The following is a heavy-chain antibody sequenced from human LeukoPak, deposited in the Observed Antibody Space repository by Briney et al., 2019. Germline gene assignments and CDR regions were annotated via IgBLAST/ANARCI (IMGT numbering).Heavy chain of an antibody. J-gene: IGHJ4*02. CDR1: GYTFNSYG. D-gene: IGHD6-6*01. Sequence: ASVKVSCKASGYTFNSYGISWVRQAPGQGLEWMGWISVYNGNTNYAQKLQGRVTMITDTSTSTAYMELRSLRSDDTAVYYCARGLYRQSSIAARPLGYWGQGTLVTVSS. CDR3: ARGLYRQSSIAARPLGY. V-gene: IGHV1-18*01. CDR2: ISVYNGNT.